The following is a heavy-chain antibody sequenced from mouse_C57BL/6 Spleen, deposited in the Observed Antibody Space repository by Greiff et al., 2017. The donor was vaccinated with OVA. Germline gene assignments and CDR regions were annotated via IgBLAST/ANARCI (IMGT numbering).Heavy chain of an antibody. D-gene: IGHD2-10*02. V-gene: IGHV14-1*01. CDR3: LYGNYVFDY. Sequence: DVKLQESGAELVRPGASVKLSCTASGFNIKDYYMHWVKQRPEQGLEWIGRIDPEDGDTEYAPKFQGKATMTADTSSNTAYLQLSSLTSEDTAVYYCLYGNYVFDYWGQGTTLTVSS. CDR1: GFNIKDYY. J-gene: IGHJ2*01. CDR2: IDPEDGDT.